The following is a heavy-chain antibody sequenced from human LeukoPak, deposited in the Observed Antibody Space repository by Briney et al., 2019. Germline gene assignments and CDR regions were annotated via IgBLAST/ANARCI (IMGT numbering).Heavy chain of an antibody. CDR3: AREDVGATSDY. J-gene: IGHJ4*02. V-gene: IGHV4-39*07. Sequence: SETLSLTCTVSGGSISSSSYYWGWIRQPPGKEMEWIGSIYYTGITYDNPSLKSRVTISVDTSKNQFSLKLSSVIAADTAVYYCAREDVGATSDYWGQGTLVTVSS. D-gene: IGHD1-26*01. CDR2: IYYTGIT. CDR1: GGSISSSSYY.